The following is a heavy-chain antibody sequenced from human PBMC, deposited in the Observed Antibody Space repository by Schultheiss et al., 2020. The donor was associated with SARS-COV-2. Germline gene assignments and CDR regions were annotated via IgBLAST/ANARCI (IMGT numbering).Heavy chain of an antibody. Sequence: SETLSLTCTVSGGSISSYYWSWIRQPAGKGLEWIGRIYTSGSTNYNPSLKSRVTISVDTSKNQFSLKLSSVTAADTAVYYCATFRGVATIGVGYYYYYGMDVWGQGTTVTVSS. CDR3: ATFRGVATIGVGYYYYYGMDV. V-gene: IGHV4-4*07. J-gene: IGHJ6*02. CDR2: IYTSGST. CDR1: GGSISSYY. D-gene: IGHD5-12*01.